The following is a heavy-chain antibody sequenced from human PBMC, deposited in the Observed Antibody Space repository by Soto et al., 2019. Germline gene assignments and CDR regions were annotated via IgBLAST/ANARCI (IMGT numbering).Heavy chain of an antibody. D-gene: IGHD3-10*01. CDR1: GYTFTSYC. J-gene: IGHJ4*02. V-gene: IGHV1-18*04. CDR2: ISAYNGNT. CDR3: ASMVRWCVELLPTDY. Sequence: ASVMVSCNASGYTFTSYCISWERQAPGQGHEWMGWISAYNGNTNSAQKLQGRVTMTTDTSTRTAYMDLRSLRSDDTAVYYCASMVRWCVELLPTDYWGQGTLVTVSS.